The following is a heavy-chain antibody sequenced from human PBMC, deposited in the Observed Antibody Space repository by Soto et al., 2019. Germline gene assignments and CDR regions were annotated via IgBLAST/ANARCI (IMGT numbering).Heavy chain of an antibody. CDR3: ARSTISAAAEYYFDY. Sequence: PSETLSLTCTVSGGSISSYYWSWVRQPPGKGLEWIGYIYYSGSTNYNPSLKSRVTISVDTSKNQFSLKLNSVTAADTAVYYCARSTISAAAEYYFDYWGQGTLVTVSS. D-gene: IGHD6-13*01. V-gene: IGHV4-59*08. CDR2: IYYSGST. CDR1: GGSISSYY. J-gene: IGHJ4*02.